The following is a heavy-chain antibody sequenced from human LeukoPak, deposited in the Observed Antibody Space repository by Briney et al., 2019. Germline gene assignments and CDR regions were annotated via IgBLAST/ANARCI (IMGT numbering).Heavy chain of an antibody. CDR1: GGSISSGDYY. D-gene: IGHD3-16*01. Sequence: PSETLSLTCTVSGGSISSGDYYWCWIRQPPGKGLEWIGYIYYSGSTYYNPSLKSRVTISVDTSKNQFSLKLSSVTAADTAVYYCARDLSISGGDYYYYYYMDVWGKGTTVTVSS. V-gene: IGHV4-30-4*08. J-gene: IGHJ6*03. CDR2: IYYSGST. CDR3: ARDLSISGGDYYYYYYMDV.